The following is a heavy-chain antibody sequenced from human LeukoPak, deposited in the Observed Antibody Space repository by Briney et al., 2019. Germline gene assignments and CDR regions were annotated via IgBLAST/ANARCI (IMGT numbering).Heavy chain of an antibody. J-gene: IGHJ3*02. CDR3: ARDVRFVSDI. CDR2: IHTNGNT. V-gene: IGHV4-61*02. D-gene: IGHD3-16*01. CDR1: GDSINSGNYY. Sequence: SETLSLTCTVSGDSINSGNYYWNWIRQPAGKGLEYIGRIHTNGNTDYNPSLESRVTISVDTSKNQFSLKLSSVTAADTAVYYCARDVRFVSDIWGQGTMVTVSS.